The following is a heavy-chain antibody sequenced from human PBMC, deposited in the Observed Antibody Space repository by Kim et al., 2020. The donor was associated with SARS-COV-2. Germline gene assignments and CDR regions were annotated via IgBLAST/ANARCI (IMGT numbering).Heavy chain of an antibody. CDR1: GFEFSFYG. J-gene: IGHJ4*02. CDR3: ARQQCTGGSCYSPY. D-gene: IGHD2-15*01. Sequence: GGSLRLSCAASGFEFSFYGMHWVRQAPGKGLEWLALIFKDGSSKYYADSVKGRFTISRDDSNNTLFLQMNNPRADDTALYFCARQQCTGGSCYSPYWGQG. CDR2: IFKDGSSK. V-gene: IGHV3-33*01.